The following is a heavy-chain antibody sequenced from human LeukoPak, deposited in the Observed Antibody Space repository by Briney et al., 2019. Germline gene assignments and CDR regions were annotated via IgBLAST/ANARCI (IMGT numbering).Heavy chain of an antibody. V-gene: IGHV3-21*01. CDR2: ISSSSSYI. CDR3: ARGDCSSTSCYADDY. CDR1: GFTFSSYS. Sequence: GGSLRLSCAASGFTFSSYSMNWVRQAPGKGLEWVSSISSSSSYIHYADSVKGRFTISRDNAKNSLYLQMNSLRAEDTAVYYCARGDCSSTSCYADDYWGQGTLVTVSS. J-gene: IGHJ4*02. D-gene: IGHD2-2*01.